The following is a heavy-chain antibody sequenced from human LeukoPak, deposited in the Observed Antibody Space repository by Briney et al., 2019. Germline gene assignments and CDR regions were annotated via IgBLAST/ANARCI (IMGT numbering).Heavy chain of an antibody. CDR2: IYHSGST. Sequence: PSETLSLTCAVSGYSISSGYYWGWIRQPPGKGLEWIGSIYHSGSTYYNPSLKSRVTISVDTSKNQFSLKLSSVTAADTAVYYCARLGIAASDDAFDIWGQGTMVTASS. CDR3: ARLGIAASDDAFDI. V-gene: IGHV4-38-2*01. J-gene: IGHJ3*02. CDR1: GYSISSGYY. D-gene: IGHD6-13*01.